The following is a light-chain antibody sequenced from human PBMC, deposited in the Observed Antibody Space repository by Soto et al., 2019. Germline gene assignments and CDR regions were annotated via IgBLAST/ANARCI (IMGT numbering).Light chain of an antibody. Sequence: EIVLTQSPGTLSLSPGERATLSCRASQSVTSSKLAWYQQKPGPAPRLLIYVASFRAAGIPDRFIGSRSGRAFPLITSRLEPEDVEVFYCQQYCSSTEWTFGQGTKVEIK. CDR3: QQYCSSTEWT. V-gene: IGKV3-20*01. J-gene: IGKJ1*01. CDR1: QSVTSSK. CDR2: VAS.